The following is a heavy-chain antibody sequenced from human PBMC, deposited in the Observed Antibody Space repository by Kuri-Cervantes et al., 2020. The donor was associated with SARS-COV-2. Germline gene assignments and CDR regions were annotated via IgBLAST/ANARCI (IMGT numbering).Heavy chain of an antibody. V-gene: IGHV3-7*01. CDR2: IKQDGSET. Sequence: GETLKISGAASEFAFRYYWMTWDRQAPGRGLEWVANIKQDGSETYYVDSVKGRLTIYRDNAGNSLYLQMNSLRSEDTAVYYCARDLGLVHPFDIWGQGTMVTVSS. J-gene: IGHJ3*02. CDR3: ARDLGLVHPFDI. D-gene: IGHD3/OR15-3a*01. CDR1: EFAFRYYW.